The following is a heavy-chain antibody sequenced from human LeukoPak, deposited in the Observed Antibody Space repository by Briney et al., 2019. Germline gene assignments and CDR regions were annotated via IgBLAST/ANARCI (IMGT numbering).Heavy chain of an antibody. CDR3: ARVGPNTAMVDY. J-gene: IGHJ4*02. D-gene: IGHD5-18*01. CDR1: GYTFINNW. V-gene: IGHV1-2*06. CDR2: INPTGTGT. Sequence: GASVKVSCKASGYTFINNWMHWVRQAPGQGLDWIGLINPTGTGTLYAQKFQGRVTMTRDTSISTAYMELSRLRSDDTAVYYCARVGPNTAMVDYWGQGTLVTVSS.